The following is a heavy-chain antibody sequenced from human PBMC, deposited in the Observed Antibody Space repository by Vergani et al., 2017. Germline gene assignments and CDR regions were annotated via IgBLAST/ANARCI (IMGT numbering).Heavy chain of an antibody. Sequence: EVQLVESGGGLVQPGGSLRLSCAASGFTVSSYSMNWVRQAPGKGLEWVSSISSSSSYIYYADSVKGRFTISRDNAKNSLYLQMNSLRAEDTAVYYCARVSTRLQDAVYIWGQGTMVTVSS. J-gene: IGHJ3*02. CDR3: ARVSTRLQDAVYI. V-gene: IGHV3-21*01. D-gene: IGHD6-25*01. CDR1: GFTVSSYS. CDR2: ISSSSSYI.